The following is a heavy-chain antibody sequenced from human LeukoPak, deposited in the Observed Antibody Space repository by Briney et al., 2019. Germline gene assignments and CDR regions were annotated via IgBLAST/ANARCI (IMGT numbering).Heavy chain of an antibody. CDR1: GFTLSSYW. D-gene: IGHD6-19*01. V-gene: IGHV3-7*01. Sequence: GGSLRLSCAASGFTLSSYWMSWVRQAPGKGLVWVANIKRDGSDKYYVGSVEGRFTISRDNDKNSLYLQMSSLRAEDTAIYYCARALYNRGWYPDYFDSWGQGALVTVSS. J-gene: IGHJ4*02. CDR3: ARALYNRGWYPDYFDS. CDR2: IKRDGSDK.